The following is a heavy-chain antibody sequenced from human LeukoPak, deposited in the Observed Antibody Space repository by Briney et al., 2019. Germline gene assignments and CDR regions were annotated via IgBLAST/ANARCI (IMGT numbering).Heavy chain of an antibody. CDR3: AKVPPGDYYYYYGMDV. J-gene: IGHJ6*02. Sequence: GSLRLSCAASGFTFSSYAMSWVRQAPGKGLEWVSAISGSGGSTYYADSVKGRFTISRDNSKNTLYLQMNSLRAEDTAVYYCAKVPPGDYYYYYGMDVWGQGTTVTVSS. V-gene: IGHV3-23*01. CDR1: GFTFSSYA. D-gene: IGHD4-17*01. CDR2: ISGSGGST.